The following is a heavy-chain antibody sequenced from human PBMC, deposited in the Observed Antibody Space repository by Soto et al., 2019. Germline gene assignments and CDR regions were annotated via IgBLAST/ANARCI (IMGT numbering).Heavy chain of an antibody. Sequence: HPGGSLRLSCAASGFSFSTYPMVWVRQAPGKRLEAFSSISGSGDKTYYKDSVRGRFTISRDNSRNTVYLQMNSLRAEDTAVYYCRRGSGPRGRHYWGQGILVTVSS. CDR1: GFSFSTYP. CDR3: RRGSGPRGRHY. CDR2: ISGSGDKT. J-gene: IGHJ4*02. D-gene: IGHD3-10*01. V-gene: IGHV3-23*01.